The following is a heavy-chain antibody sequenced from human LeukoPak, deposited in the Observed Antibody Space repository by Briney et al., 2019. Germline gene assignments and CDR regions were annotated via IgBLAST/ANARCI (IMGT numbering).Heavy chain of an antibody. Sequence: GGSLRLSCAASGIDFSDSEMNWVRQAPGKGLEWVSYISSSGTTIYYADSVKGRFTISRDNAKNSLYLQMNSLRAEDTAVYYCARGVPTGYYTSCYDYWGQGTLVTVSS. J-gene: IGHJ4*02. CDR1: GIDFSDSE. CDR3: ARGVPTGYYTSCYDY. V-gene: IGHV3-48*03. CDR2: ISSSGTTI. D-gene: IGHD3/OR15-3a*01.